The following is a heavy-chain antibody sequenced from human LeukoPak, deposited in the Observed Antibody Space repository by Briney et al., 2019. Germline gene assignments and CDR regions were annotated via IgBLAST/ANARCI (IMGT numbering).Heavy chain of an antibody. V-gene: IGHV1-2*02. CDR3: ARGDIVVANWFDP. Sequence: ASVKVSCKASGYTFTRYYMHWVRQAPGQGLEWMGWINPNSGGTNYAQKFQGRVTMTRDTSISTAYMELSRLRSDDTAVYCCARGDIVVANWFDPWGQGTLVTVSS. CDR2: INPNSGGT. D-gene: IGHD2-2*01. J-gene: IGHJ5*02. CDR1: GYTFTRYY.